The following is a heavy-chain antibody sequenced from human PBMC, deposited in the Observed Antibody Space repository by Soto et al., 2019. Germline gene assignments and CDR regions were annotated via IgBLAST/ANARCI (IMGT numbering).Heavy chain of an antibody. CDR2: IYSNSDT. Sequence: EVQLVETGGGLIQPGGSLRLSCAASGFSVGSNYMTWVRQSPATGLEWVSLIYSNSDTDYADSVKGRFSISRDNFKNTLCLKLNNLRAEDTAVYHCARKSDTSPVPEADGVWGRGTLVTVSS. J-gene: IGHJ4*02. CDR3: ARKSDTSPVPEADGV. CDR1: GFSVGSNY. V-gene: IGHV3-53*02. D-gene: IGHD2-8*01.